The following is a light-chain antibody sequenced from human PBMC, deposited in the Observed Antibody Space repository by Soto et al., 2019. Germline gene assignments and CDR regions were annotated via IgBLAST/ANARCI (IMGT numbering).Light chain of an antibody. V-gene: IGKV3-20*01. CDR2: GAS. J-gene: IGKJ1*01. CDR3: QQYNSSPRT. CDR1: QSVSSGY. Sequence: EIVLTQSPAPLSLSPGERATLYCRASQSVSSGYVAWYQQKPGQAPRLLIYGASSRAPGIPDRFRASASGTDFTLTISRLEPEDFAVYYCQQYNSSPRTFGQGTKVDIK.